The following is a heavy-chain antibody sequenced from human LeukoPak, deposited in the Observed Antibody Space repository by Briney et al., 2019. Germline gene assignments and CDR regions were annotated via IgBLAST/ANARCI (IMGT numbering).Heavy chain of an antibody. Sequence: PSETLSLTCTVSGGSISSYYWTWIRQPPGKGLEWIGYIYYSGSNNYNPSPKSRVTISLGTSKDQFSLKLSSVTAADTAVYYCARGGKYSSGWYTQFDYWGQGTLVTVSS. CDR3: ARGGKYSSGWYTQFDY. D-gene: IGHD6-19*01. CDR2: IYYSGSN. J-gene: IGHJ4*02. CDR1: GGSISSYY. V-gene: IGHV4-59*01.